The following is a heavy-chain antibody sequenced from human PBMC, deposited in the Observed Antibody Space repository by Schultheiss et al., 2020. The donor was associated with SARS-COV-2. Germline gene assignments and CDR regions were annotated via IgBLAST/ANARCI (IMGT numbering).Heavy chain of an antibody. CDR2: IGTAGDT. CDR3: ARYRGYCSSTSCYTGYYYYMDV. V-gene: IGHV3-13*04. J-gene: IGHJ6*03. CDR1: GFTFSSYD. D-gene: IGHD2-2*02. Sequence: GGSLRLSCAASGFTFSSYDMHWVRQATGKGLEWVSAIGTAGDTYYQGSVKGRFTISRENAKNSLYLQMNSLRAGDTAVYYCARYRGYCSSTSCYTGYYYYMDVWGKGTTVTVSS.